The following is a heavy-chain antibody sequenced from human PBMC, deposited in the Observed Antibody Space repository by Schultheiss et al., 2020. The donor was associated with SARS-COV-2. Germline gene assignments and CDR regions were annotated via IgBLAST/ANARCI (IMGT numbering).Heavy chain of an antibody. Sequence: ASVKVSCKASGYTFTGYYMHWVRQAPGQGLEWMGIINPSGGSTSYAQKFQGRVTMTEDTSTDTAYMELSRLRSDDTAVYYCARDHSGTYWGQGTLVTVSS. CDR2: INPSGGST. V-gene: IGHV1-46*01. J-gene: IGHJ4*02. CDR3: ARDHSGTY. CDR1: GYTFTGYY. D-gene: IGHD1-26*01.